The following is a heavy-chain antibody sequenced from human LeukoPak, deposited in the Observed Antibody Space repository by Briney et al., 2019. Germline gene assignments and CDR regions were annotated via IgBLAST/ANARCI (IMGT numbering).Heavy chain of an antibody. CDR1: GFTFDDYA. V-gene: IGHV3-43D*03. J-gene: IGHJ4*02. CDR3: AKGTSSWHEFDY. Sequence: GGSLSLSCAASGFTFDDYAMHWVRQAPGKGLEWVSLITWDAGSTYYADSVKCRFTISRDNSKNSLYLQMNSLRAEDTALYYCAKGTSSWHEFDYWGQGTLVTVSS. CDR2: ITWDAGST. D-gene: IGHD6-13*01.